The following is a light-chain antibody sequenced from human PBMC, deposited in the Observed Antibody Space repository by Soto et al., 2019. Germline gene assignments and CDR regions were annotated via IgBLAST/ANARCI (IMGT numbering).Light chain of an antibody. CDR2: GAS. CDR1: QTVRSN. CDR3: QQYNNWPPIT. V-gene: IGKV3-15*01. J-gene: IGKJ5*01. Sequence: EIGLTQSPGTLSLSPGERATLSCRASQTVRSNLAWYQQRPGQAPRLLIYGASTRATGIPARFSGSGSGTEFTLTISSLQSEDFAVYYCQQYNNWPPITFGQGTRLEIK.